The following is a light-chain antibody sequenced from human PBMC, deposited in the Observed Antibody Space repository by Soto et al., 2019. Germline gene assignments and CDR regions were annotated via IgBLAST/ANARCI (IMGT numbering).Light chain of an antibody. CDR3: QQRSNWPPLT. CDR1: QSVSSY. V-gene: IGKV3-11*01. CDR2: YPS. Sequence: EIVLTHSPATLSLSPGERATLSCRASQSVSSYLAWYQQKPGQAPRLLIYYPSNRATCIPARFSGSGSGTDFTLTSSSIEPEDFAVYYCQQRSNWPPLTFGGGTKVEIK. J-gene: IGKJ4*01.